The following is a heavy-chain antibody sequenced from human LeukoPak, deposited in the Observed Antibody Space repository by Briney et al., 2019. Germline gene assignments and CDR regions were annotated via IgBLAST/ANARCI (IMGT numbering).Heavy chain of an antibody. CDR2: IKEDGSEK. CDR1: GFTLSSSW. V-gene: IGHV3-7*03. D-gene: IGHD3-16*01. J-gene: IGHJ5*01. Sequence: GGSLRLSCAASGFTLSSSWMSWVRQAPGKGLEWVANIKEDGSEKYYVDSVKGRFTISRDNAKNSLYLQMNSLRVEDTAVYYCARWGHGRGFDSWGQGSLVTVSS. CDR3: ARWGHGRGFDS.